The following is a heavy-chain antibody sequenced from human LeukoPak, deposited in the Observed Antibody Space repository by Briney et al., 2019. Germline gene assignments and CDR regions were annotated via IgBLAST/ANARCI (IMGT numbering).Heavy chain of an antibody. Sequence: SETLSLTCAVYGGSFSGYYWSWIRQPPGKGLEWIGEINHSRSTNYNPSLKSRVTISVDTSKNQFSLKLSSVTAADTAVYYCARGQGYCSSTSCYYRSRYFDYWGQGTLVTVSS. CDR2: INHSRST. V-gene: IGHV4-34*01. CDR3: ARGQGYCSSTSCYYRSRYFDY. CDR1: GGSFSGYY. D-gene: IGHD2-2*01. J-gene: IGHJ4*02.